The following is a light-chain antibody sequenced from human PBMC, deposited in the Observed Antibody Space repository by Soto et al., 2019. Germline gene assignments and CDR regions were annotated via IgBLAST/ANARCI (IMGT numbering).Light chain of an antibody. CDR1: QSVSSGY. Sequence: EIVLTQSPVTLSLSPGERATPSCRASQSVSSGYLAWYQQKSGQAPRLLIYGASSRATGIPDRFSGSGSGTDFTLTISSPQSEDLGIYYCQQFNTWPRTFGQGTKVDIK. CDR3: QQFNTWPRT. J-gene: IGKJ1*01. CDR2: GAS. V-gene: IGKV3-20*01.